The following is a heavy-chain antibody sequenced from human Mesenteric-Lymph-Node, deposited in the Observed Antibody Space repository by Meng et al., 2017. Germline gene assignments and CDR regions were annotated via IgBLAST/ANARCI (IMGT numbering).Heavy chain of an antibody. CDR1: GYRFTTYG. J-gene: IGHJ4*02. Sequence: QVQLVQSGAELKKPVASVQVSWKASGYRFTTYGIHWVRQAPGQRLEWMGWINGGNDNTKYSQQFQGRVTIPVDTSATTAYMDLSSLRSEDTAVYYCATEVNIGLGYWGQGTLVTVSS. V-gene: IGHV1-3*01. CDR2: INGGNDNT. CDR3: ATEVNIGLGY. D-gene: IGHD7-27*01.